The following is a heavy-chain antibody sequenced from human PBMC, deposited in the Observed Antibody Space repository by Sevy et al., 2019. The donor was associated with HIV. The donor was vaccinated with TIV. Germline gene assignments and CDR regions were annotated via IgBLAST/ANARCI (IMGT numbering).Heavy chain of an antibody. D-gene: IGHD3-22*01. CDR2: IYYSGST. V-gene: IGHV4-31*03. Sequence: TLSLTCTVSGGSISSCGYYWSWIRQHPGKGLEWIGNIYYSGSTYYNPSLKSRVTISVDTSKNQFSLKLSSVTAAVTAVYYCARDHNDRSGYYYPFDYWGQGTLVTVSS. CDR1: GGSISSCGYY. CDR3: ARDHNDRSGYYYPFDY. J-gene: IGHJ4*02.